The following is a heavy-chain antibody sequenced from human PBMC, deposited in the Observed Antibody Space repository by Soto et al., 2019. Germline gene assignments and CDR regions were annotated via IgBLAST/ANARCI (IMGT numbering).Heavy chain of an antibody. CDR2: IYSGGST. D-gene: IGHD3-22*01. CDR3: ARDRVESGYPEYFQH. CDR1: GFTVSSNY. V-gene: IGHV3-53*01. J-gene: IGHJ1*01. Sequence: EVQLVESGGGLIQPGGSLRLSCAASGFTVSSNYMSWVRQAPGKGLEWVSVIYSGGSTYYADSVKGRFTISRDNSKNPLYFQMNSLSAEDTAVYYCARDRVESGYPEYFQHWGQGTLVTVSS.